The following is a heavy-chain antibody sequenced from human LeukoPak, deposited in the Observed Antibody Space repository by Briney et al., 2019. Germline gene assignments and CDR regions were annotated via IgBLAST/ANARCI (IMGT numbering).Heavy chain of an antibody. V-gene: IGHV4-39*01. CDR2: IYYSGST. D-gene: IGHD3-3*01. CDR1: GGSISSSSYY. Sequence: PSETLSLTCTVSGGSISSSSYYWGWIRQPPGKGLEWIGSIYYSGSTYYNPSLKSRVTISVDTSKNQFSLKLSSVTAADTAVYYCARLLRRPNWFDPWGQGTLVTVSS. CDR3: ARLLRRPNWFDP. J-gene: IGHJ5*02.